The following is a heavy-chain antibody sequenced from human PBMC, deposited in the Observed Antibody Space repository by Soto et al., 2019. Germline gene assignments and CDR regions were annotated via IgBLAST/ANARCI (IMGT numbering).Heavy chain of an antibody. CDR2: ISAYNGNT. V-gene: IGHV1-18*01. D-gene: IGHD2-15*01. CDR3: ARDRLTLGYCSGGSCDSYFDY. CDR1: GYTFTSYG. Sequence: ASVKVSCKASGYTFTSYGISWVRQAPGQGLEWMGWISAYNGNTNYAQKLQGRVTMTTDTSTSTAYMELRSLRSDDTAVYYCARDRLTLGYCSGGSCDSYFDYWGQGTLVTVSS. J-gene: IGHJ4*02.